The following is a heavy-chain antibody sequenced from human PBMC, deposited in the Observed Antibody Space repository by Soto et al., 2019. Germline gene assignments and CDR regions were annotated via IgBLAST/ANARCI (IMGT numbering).Heavy chain of an antibody. CDR3: ATWGSGTLGFDY. J-gene: IGHJ4*02. CDR1: GFTVGTNY. D-gene: IGHD3-10*01. V-gene: IGHV3-66*01. CDR2: IYYDGDT. Sequence: GGSLRLSCAASGFTVGTNYMSWVRQAPGRGLEWVSIIYYDGDTKYADSVKGRFTISRDNSRNTLYLRMNSLRAEDTAVYYCATWGSGTLGFDYWGQGTLVTVS.